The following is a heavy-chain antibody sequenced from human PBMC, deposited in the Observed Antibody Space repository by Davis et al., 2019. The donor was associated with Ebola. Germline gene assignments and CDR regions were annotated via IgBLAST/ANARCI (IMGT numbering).Heavy chain of an antibody. Sequence: GGFLRLSCAASGFTFSSYEMNWVRQAPGKGLEWVSYISSSGSTIYYADSVKGRFTISRDNSKNTLYLQMNSLRAEDTAVYYCTAMVTLYFDYWGQGTLVTVSS. CDR3: TAMVTLYFDY. V-gene: IGHV3-48*03. CDR1: GFTFSSYE. CDR2: ISSSGSTI. J-gene: IGHJ4*02. D-gene: IGHD5-18*01.